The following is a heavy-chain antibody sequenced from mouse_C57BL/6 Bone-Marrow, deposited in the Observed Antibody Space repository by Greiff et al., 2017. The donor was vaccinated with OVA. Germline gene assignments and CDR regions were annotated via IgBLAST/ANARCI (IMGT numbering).Heavy chain of an antibody. CDR1: GYAFTNYL. D-gene: IGHD2-4*01. J-gene: IGHJ1*03. CDR2: INPGSGGT. CDR3: ARYYDSYWYFDV. Sequence: VQLQQSGAELVRPGTSVKVSCKASGYAFTNYLIEWVKQRPGQGLEWIGVINPGSGGTNYNEKFKGKATLTADKSSSTAYMQLSSLTSEDSAVYFCARYYDSYWYFDVWGTGTTVTVSS. V-gene: IGHV1-54*01.